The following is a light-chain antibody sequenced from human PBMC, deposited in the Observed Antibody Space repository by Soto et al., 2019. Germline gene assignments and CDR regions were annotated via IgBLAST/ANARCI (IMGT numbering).Light chain of an antibody. CDR3: QQYNNWLT. Sequence: EIVMTQSPATLSVSPGERASLSCRASQSVRSNLAWYQQKPGQAPRLLIYGASTRAANIPARFSGSGSGTEFTLTISSLQSEDFAVYYCQQYNNWLTFGPGTKVDLK. V-gene: IGKV3-15*01. CDR2: GAS. J-gene: IGKJ3*01. CDR1: QSVRSN.